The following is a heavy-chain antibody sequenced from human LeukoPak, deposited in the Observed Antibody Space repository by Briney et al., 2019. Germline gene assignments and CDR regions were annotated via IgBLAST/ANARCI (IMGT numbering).Heavy chain of an antibody. CDR3: ARGTVTTRYFDH. J-gene: IGHJ4*02. D-gene: IGHD4-11*01. CDR1: GGSISGDY. V-gene: IGHV4-59*08. Sequence: SETLSLTCTVSGGSISGDYWNWIRQPPGEGLEWIGYIHYTGGANYNPPLKSRVTMSVDMSKNLLSLKLISVTAADTALYYCARGTVTTRYFDHWGQGTLVTVSS. CDR2: IHYTGGA.